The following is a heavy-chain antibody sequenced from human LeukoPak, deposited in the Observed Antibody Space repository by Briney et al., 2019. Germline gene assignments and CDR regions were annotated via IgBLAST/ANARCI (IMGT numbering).Heavy chain of an antibody. D-gene: IGHD1-26*01. CDR2: INPNSGGT. CDR3: ARDFSEVGAGGY. CDR1: GYTFTGYY. Sequence: ASVKVSCKASGYTFTGYYMHWVRQAPGQGLEWMGWINPNSGGTNYAQKFQGRVTMTRDTSISTAYMELSRLRSDDTAVYYCARDFSEVGAGGYWGQGTLVTVSS. J-gene: IGHJ4*02. V-gene: IGHV1-2*02.